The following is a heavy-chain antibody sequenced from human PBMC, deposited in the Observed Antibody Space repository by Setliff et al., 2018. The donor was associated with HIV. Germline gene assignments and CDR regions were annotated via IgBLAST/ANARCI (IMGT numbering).Heavy chain of an antibody. CDR2: INQDGSDK. J-gene: IGHJ4*02. V-gene: IGHV3-7*01. D-gene: IGHD1-1*01. Sequence: GGSLRLSCAASGFIFSTNWMSWVRQAPGKGPEWVANINQDGSDKYYVPSVKGRFTISRDNAKNSLYLQMNSLRAEDTAVYYCTRNEIWGQGTLVTVSS. CDR3: TRNEI. CDR1: GFIFSTNW.